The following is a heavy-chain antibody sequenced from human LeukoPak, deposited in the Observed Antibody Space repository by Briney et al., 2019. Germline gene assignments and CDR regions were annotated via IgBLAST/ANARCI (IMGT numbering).Heavy chain of an antibody. CDR1: GGSISSYY. CDR2: IYYSGST. D-gene: IGHD4-17*01. Sequence: PSETLSLTCTVSGGSISSYYWGWIRQPPGKGLEWIGSIYYSGSTYYNPSLKSRVTISVDTSKNQFSLKLSSVTAADTAVYYCARVDTVTTSWPFDYWGQGTLVTVSS. CDR3: ARVDTVTTSWPFDY. J-gene: IGHJ4*02. V-gene: IGHV4-39*07.